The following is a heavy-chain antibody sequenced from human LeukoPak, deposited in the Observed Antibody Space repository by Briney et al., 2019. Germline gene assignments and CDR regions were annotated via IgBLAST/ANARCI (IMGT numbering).Heavy chain of an antibody. CDR2: IYYSGST. D-gene: IGHD6-19*01. CDR1: GGSISSYY. J-gene: IGHJ4*02. Sequence: PSETLSLTCTVSGGSISSYYWSWIRQPPGKGLEWIGYIYYSGSTDYNPSLKSRVTISVDTSKNQFSPKLSSVTAADTAVYYCAVSSGTLFDYWGQGTLVTVSS. V-gene: IGHV4-59*01. CDR3: AVSSGTLFDY.